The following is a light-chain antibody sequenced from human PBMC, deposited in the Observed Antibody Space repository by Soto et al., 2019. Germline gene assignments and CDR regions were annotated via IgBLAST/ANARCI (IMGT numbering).Light chain of an antibody. Sequence: EIVLTQSPDTLSLSPGERATLSCRASQSVSSALLAWYQQKPGQAPRLLIYRASTRATGIPDRFTGSGSGTDFTLTICRLEPEDFAVYDCQQYESSPLTCVGGPKVEIK. J-gene: IGKJ4*01. CDR3: QQYESSPLT. V-gene: IGKV3-20*01. CDR1: QSVSSAL. CDR2: RAS.